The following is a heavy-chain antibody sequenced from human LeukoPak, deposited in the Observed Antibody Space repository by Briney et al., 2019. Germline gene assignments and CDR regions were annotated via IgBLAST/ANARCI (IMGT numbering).Heavy chain of an antibody. CDR1: GFTFSSSA. CDR2: ISGSGGSP. Sequence: GGSLRLSCAASGFTFSSSAMSWVRQAPGKGLEWVSSISGSGGSPYYADSVKGRFTISRDNAKNSLYLQMNSLRAEDTAVYYCAELGITMIGGVWGKGTTVTISS. CDR3: AELGITMIGGV. J-gene: IGHJ6*04. D-gene: IGHD3-10*02. V-gene: IGHV3-23*01.